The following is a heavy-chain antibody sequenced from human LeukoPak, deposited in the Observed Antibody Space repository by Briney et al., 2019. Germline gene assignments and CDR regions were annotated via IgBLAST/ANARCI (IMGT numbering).Heavy chain of an antibody. CDR1: GGSFSGYY. CDR3: ASLTLPAAISPWFDP. D-gene: IGHD2-2*02. V-gene: IGHV4-34*01. J-gene: IGHJ5*02. CDR2: INHSGST. Sequence: PSETLSLTCAVYGGSFSGYYWSWIRQPPGKGLEWMGEINHSGSTNYNPSLKSRVTISVDTSKNQFSLKLSSVTAADTAVYYCASLTLPAAISPWFDPWGQGTLVTVSS.